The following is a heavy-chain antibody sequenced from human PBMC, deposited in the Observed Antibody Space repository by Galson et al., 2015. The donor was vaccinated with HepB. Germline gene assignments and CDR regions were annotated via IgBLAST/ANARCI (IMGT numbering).Heavy chain of an antibody. CDR3: AKLLGTSTRYDY. CDR2: ISSSSSYI. V-gene: IGHV3-21*01. Sequence: SLRLSCAASGFTFSSYSMNWVRQAPGKGLEWVSSISSSSSYIYYADSVKGRFTISRDNAKNSLYLQMNSLRAEDTAVYYCAKLLGTSTRYDYWGPGSLVTASS. D-gene: IGHD2-2*01. CDR1: GFTFSSYS. J-gene: IGHJ4*02.